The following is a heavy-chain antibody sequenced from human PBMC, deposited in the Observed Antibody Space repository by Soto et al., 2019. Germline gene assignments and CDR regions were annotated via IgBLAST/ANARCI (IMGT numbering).Heavy chain of an antibody. Sequence: QVQLVEPGGGVVQPGRSLRLSCAASGFTFSNYAIHWVRQAPGKGLEWVAVISNDGSNTYFADSVRGRFTISRDNSKNTLFLQMNSLRLEDTAVYYCARAGYCTGTSCFRNGMDVWGQGTTVTASS. D-gene: IGHD2-2*01. V-gene: IGHV3-30-3*01. CDR1: GFTFSNYA. CDR2: ISNDGSNT. J-gene: IGHJ6*02. CDR3: ARAGYCTGTSCFRNGMDV.